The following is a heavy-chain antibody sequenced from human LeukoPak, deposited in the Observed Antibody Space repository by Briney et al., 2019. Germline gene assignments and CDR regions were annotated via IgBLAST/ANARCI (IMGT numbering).Heavy chain of an antibody. CDR2: IIPIFGTA. CDR3: ARVSGSYRGAIDY. V-gene: IGHV1-69*06. J-gene: IGHJ4*02. Sequence: VASVKVSCKASGGTFSSYAISWVRQAPGQGLEWMGGIIPIFGTANYAQKFQGRVTITADKSTSTAYMELSSLRSEDTAVYHCARVSGSYRGAIDYWGQGTLVTVSS. CDR1: GGTFSSYA. D-gene: IGHD1-26*01.